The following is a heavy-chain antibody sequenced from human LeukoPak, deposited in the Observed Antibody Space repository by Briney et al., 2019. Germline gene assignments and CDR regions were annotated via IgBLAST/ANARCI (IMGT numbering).Heavy chain of an antibody. CDR3: ARDRGYCSSTSCPQLNY. CDR2: ISAYNGNT. D-gene: IGHD2-2*01. J-gene: IGHJ4*02. Sequence: ASVKVSCKASGYTFTSYGISWVRQVPGQGLEWMGWISAYNGNTNYAQKLQGRVTMTTDTSTSTAYMELRSLRSDDTAVYYCARDRGYCSSTSCPQLNYWGQGTLVTVSS. V-gene: IGHV1-18*01. CDR1: GYTFTSYG.